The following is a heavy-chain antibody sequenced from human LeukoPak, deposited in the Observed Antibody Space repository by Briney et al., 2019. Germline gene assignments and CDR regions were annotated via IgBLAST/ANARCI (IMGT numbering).Heavy chain of an antibody. Sequence: PGGSLRLSCAASGFTFSSYWMSWVRQAPGKGLEWVANIKQDGSEKYYVDSVKGRFTISRDNAKNSLYLQMNSLRAEDTAVYYCARDQAEDYYDSSGYYSDAFDIWGQGTMVTVSS. J-gene: IGHJ3*02. CDR3: ARDQAEDYYDSSGYYSDAFDI. CDR2: IKQDGSEK. D-gene: IGHD3-22*01. CDR1: GFTFSSYW. V-gene: IGHV3-7*01.